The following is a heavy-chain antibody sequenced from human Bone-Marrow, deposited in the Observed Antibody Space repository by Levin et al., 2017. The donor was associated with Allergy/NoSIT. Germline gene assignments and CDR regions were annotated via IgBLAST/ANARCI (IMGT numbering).Heavy chain of an antibody. V-gene: IGHV4-61*02. D-gene: IGHD2/OR15-2a*01. CDR2: MFAGGAA. CDR3: ARDGTFNSWHVGWFDS. Sequence: SETLSLTCTVSGDSISNTHHYWSWLRPPAGKGLEWIGRMFAGGAATSKRSLRTRVTISIDTTTTQFSLKLTSVTAADTDVYDCARDGTFNSWHVGWFDSWGQGTLVTVSS. CDR1: GDSISNTHHY. J-gene: IGHJ5*01.